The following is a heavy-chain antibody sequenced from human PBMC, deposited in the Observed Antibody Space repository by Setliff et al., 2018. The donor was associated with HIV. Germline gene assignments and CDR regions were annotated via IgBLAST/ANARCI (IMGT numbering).Heavy chain of an antibody. CDR3: ARHRIVKAYYYYMDV. V-gene: IGHV5-10-1*01. CDR2: IDPTDSYI. D-gene: IGHD3-16*02. J-gene: IGHJ6*03. Sequence: GESLKISCKGSGYIFTSNWISWVRQMPGKGLEWMGRIDPTDSYINYSPSLQGHVTISADKSISTAYLQWNTLKASDTAMYYCARHRIVKAYYYYMDVWGKGTTVTVSS. CDR1: GYIFTSNW.